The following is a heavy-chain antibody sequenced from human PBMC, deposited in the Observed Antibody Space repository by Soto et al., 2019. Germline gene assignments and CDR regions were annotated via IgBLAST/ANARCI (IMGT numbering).Heavy chain of an antibody. D-gene: IGHD2-2*01. J-gene: IGHJ4*02. V-gene: IGHV1-24*01. CDR2: FDPEDGET. CDR1: GYTLTELS. CDR3: ATVTSCSSNSCYYYFDY. Sequence: ASVKVSCKVSGYTLTELSMHWVRQAPGKGLEWMGGFDPEDGETIYAQKFQGRVTMTEDTSTDTAYMELSSLRSEDTAVYYCATVTSCSSNSCYYYFDYWGQGTLVTVSS.